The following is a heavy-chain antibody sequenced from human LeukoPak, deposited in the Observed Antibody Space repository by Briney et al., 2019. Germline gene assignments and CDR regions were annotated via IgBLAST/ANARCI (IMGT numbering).Heavy chain of an antibody. CDR3: AKLEKSDSRFDY. CDR1: GFTFSSNW. D-gene: IGHD6-6*01. Sequence: GGSLRLSCATSGFTFSSNWMSWVRHVPGRGLDWVANIKPDGSAGYYAASVKGRFTVSRDNAKNSLYLQMNSLRVEDTAVYYCAKLEKSDSRFDYWGQGTLVTVSS. CDR2: IKPDGSAG. J-gene: IGHJ4*02. V-gene: IGHV3-7*01.